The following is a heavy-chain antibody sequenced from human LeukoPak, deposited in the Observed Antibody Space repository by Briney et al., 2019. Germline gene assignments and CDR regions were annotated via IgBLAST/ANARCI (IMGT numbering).Heavy chain of an antibody. Sequence: GSLSLSCAASGFHFINNNMHWVRQAPGPGLEWLAFIEHNGASKKYADSVRGRFTISRDNSNNMLYLEMNSLRNEDTAVYYCAKDFRWRFHYWGQGTLVTVSS. CDR3: AKDFRWRFHY. V-gene: IGHV3-30*02. CDR2: IEHNGASK. D-gene: IGHD2-15*01. CDR1: GFHFINNN. J-gene: IGHJ4*02.